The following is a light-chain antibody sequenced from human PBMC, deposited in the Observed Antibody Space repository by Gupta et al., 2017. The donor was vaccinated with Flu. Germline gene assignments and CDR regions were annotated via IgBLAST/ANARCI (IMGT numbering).Light chain of an antibody. CDR2: AAS. J-gene: IGKJ1*01. V-gene: IGKV1-27*01. CDR3: LRYDNVPRT. CDR1: QDIGRF. Sequence: GDIVTITRRGSQDIGRFLACFQQKPGKVTNLLIYAASTLQSGVPSRCSGSGSGTDFTLTINNLQPEDVASYFCLRYDNVPRTFGQGTKVEVK.